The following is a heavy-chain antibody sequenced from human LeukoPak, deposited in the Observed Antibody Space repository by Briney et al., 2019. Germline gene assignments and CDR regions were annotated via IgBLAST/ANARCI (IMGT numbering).Heavy chain of an antibody. D-gene: IGHD3-10*01. J-gene: IGHJ3*02. V-gene: IGHV4-34*01. CDR2: TDHSGST. CDR1: DESFSGYY. Sequence: SETLSLTCAVYDESFSGYYCGWIRQPPRKGLEWIGETDHSGSTNYNPPLQSRVTISVDTSKNQFSLKVSSVSAADTAVYYCARGNRPYGEHEAFDIWGHGTTVTVSP. CDR3: ARGNRPYGEHEAFDI.